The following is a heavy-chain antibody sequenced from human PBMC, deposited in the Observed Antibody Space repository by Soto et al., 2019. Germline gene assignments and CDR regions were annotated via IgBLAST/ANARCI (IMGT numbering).Heavy chain of an antibody. Sequence: QVQLQESGPGLVKPSETLSLTCTVSGGPIGSYYWSWIRQSPGKGLEWIGCVYYSDRTNYNPSLKSRVTISLDRSKNQFSLRLSSVTAADTAVYYCARTEASSWSFFYYGMDVWGQGTAVAVSS. J-gene: IGHJ6*02. D-gene: IGHD6-13*01. CDR1: GGPIGSYY. CDR2: VYYSDRT. V-gene: IGHV4-59*01. CDR3: ARTEASSWSFFYYGMDV.